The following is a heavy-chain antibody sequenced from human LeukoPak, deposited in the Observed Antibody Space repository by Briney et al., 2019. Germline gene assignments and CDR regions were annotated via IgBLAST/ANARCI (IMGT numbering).Heavy chain of an antibody. Sequence: GGSLRLSCAASGFTVSSNYMSWVRQAPGKGLEWVSVIYSGGSTYYADSVKGRFTISRDNSKNTLYLQMNSLRAEDTAVYYCARKDYYDIGNYGMDVWGQGTTVVVSS. CDR2: IYSGGST. V-gene: IGHV3-66*01. D-gene: IGHD3-22*01. J-gene: IGHJ6*02. CDR1: GFTVSSNY. CDR3: ARKDYYDIGNYGMDV.